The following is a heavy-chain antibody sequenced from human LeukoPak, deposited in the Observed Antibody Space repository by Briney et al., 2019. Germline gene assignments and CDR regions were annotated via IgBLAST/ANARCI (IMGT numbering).Heavy chain of an antibody. Sequence: PSETLSLTCAVYGGSFSCYYWSWIRQPPGKGLEWIGEINHSGSTNYNPSLKSRVTISLDTSKNQFSLKLSSVTAEDRAVYYCASGPPGGYSYGGLGYGSQGNLVIVSS. CDR3: ASGPPGGYSYGGLGY. J-gene: IGHJ4*02. V-gene: IGHV4-34*01. CDR2: INHSGST. D-gene: IGHD5-18*01. CDR1: GGSFSCYY.